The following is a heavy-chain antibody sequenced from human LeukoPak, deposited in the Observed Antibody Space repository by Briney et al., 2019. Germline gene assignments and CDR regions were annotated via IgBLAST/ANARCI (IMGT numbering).Heavy chain of an antibody. CDR2: IYYSGST. D-gene: IGHD4-17*01. Sequence: SETLSLTCTVSGGSISSYYWSWIRQHPGKGLEWIGYIYYSGSTYYNPSLKSRVTISVDTSKNQFSLKLSSVTAADTAVYYCASFSYGYYYYYYMDVWGKGTTVTVSS. J-gene: IGHJ6*03. V-gene: IGHV4-59*06. CDR3: ASFSYGYYYYYYMDV. CDR1: GGSISSYY.